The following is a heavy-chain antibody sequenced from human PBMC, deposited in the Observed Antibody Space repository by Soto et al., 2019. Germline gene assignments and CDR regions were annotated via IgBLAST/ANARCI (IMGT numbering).Heavy chain of an antibody. CDR3: ARADPIAAGTLLRYYYYGMDV. D-gene: IGHD6-13*01. V-gene: IGHV1-69*13. Sequence: SVKVSCKASGGTFSSYAISWVRQAPGQGLEWVGGIIPIFGTANYAQKFQGRVTITADESTSTAYMELSSLRSEDTAVYYCARADPIAAGTLLRYYYYGMDVWGQGTTVTVSS. CDR2: IIPIFGTA. J-gene: IGHJ6*02. CDR1: GGTFSSYA.